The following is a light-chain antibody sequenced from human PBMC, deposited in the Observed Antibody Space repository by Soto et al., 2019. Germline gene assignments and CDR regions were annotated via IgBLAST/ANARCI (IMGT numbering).Light chain of an antibody. CDR3: CSYAGSFTLYV. CDR2: DVT. J-gene: IGLJ1*01. Sequence: QSVLTQPRSVSGSPGQSVTISCTGTSSDVGGYHYVSWYQHHPGKAPKVIIYDVTKRPSGVPDRFSGSKSGNTASLTISGPQAEDEADYYCCSYAGSFTLYVFGAGTKLTVL. CDR1: SSDVGGYHY. V-gene: IGLV2-11*01.